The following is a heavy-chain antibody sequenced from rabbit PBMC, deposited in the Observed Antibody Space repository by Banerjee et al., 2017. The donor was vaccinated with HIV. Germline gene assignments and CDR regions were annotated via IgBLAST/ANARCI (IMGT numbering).Heavy chain of an antibody. CDR3: ARDAYDDPGYVLNL. CDR2: MNGVRSGT. V-gene: IGHV1S45*01. CDR1: GFSFSSSYW. D-gene: IGHD7-1*01. Sequence: QEQLVEYGGDLVQPEGSLTLTCTASGFSFSSSYWICWVRQAPGKGLEWIACMNGVRSGTHYASWAKGRFTSSKTSSTTVTLQMTSLTAADTATYFCARDAYDDPGYVLNLWGPGTLVTVS. J-gene: IGHJ4*01.